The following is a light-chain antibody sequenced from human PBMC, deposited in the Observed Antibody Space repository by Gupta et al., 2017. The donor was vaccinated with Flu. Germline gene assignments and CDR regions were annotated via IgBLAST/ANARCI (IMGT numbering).Light chain of an antibody. CDR2: RDS. CDR3: QAWDSTAVF. Sequence: SYELTQPPSVSVSPGQTARITCSGDRLGDKYACWYQQKPGQSPVLVMYRDSRRPSGIPERFSGSNSGNTATLTISGTQTMDEADYYCQAWDSTAVFFGGGTKLTVL. CDR1: RLGDKY. J-gene: IGLJ2*01. V-gene: IGLV3-1*01.